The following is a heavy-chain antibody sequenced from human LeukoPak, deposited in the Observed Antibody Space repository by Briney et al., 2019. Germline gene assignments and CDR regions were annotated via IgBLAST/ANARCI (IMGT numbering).Heavy chain of an antibody. CDR3: ARDPGAAYSYGSAGPGMDV. D-gene: IGHD5-18*01. J-gene: IGHJ6*02. Sequence: SETLSLTCTVSGGSISSGGYYWGWVRQPPGKGLEWIGSISYGGITYYNPSLKSRVTISVDTSKNQFSLKLTSVTAADTAAYYCARDPGAAYSYGSAGPGMDVWGQGTTVTVSS. CDR2: ISYGGIT. CDR1: GGSISSGGYY. V-gene: IGHV4-39*07.